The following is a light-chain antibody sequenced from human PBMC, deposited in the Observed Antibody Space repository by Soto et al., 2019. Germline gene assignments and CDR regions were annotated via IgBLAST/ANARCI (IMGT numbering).Light chain of an antibody. CDR2: GTS. CDR3: QHYNSPPLS. J-gene: IGKJ4*01. CDR1: QTVSVSY. Sequence: VLAQPPGTLSLSPGERATLSCRASQTVSVSYLAWYKQKPGQAPRLLIYGTSNRAPGIPDRFSGSGSGTEFTLTISRLEPEDFAVYYCQHYNSPPLSFGGGTKADI. V-gene: IGKV3-20*01.